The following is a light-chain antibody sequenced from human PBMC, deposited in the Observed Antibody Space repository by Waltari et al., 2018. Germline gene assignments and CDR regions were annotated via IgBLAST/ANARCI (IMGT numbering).Light chain of an antibody. V-gene: IGKV3-20*01. Sequence: EVVLPQSPDTLSLSPGERATLSCSASQSVSNNYFDWYQPKPGQDPRLLIYGASNRATGIPDRFSGRGSGTDFTLTISRLEPEDFALYYCQQYGTSRTFGRGTKVEI. J-gene: IGKJ1*01. CDR3: QQYGTSRT. CDR1: QSVSNNY. CDR2: GAS.